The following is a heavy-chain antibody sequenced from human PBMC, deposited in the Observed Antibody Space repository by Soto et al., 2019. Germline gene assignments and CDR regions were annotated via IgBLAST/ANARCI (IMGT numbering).Heavy chain of an antibody. CDR2: IYYSGST. Sequence: SETLSLTCTVSGGSISSSSYYWGWIRQPPGKGLEWIGSIYYSGSTYYNPSLKSRVTISVDTSKNQFSLKLSSVTAADTAVYYCASGLLLLDYGMDVWGQGTTVTVSS. V-gene: IGHV4-39*01. CDR3: ASGLLLLDYGMDV. CDR1: GGSISSSSYY. D-gene: IGHD1-26*01. J-gene: IGHJ6*02.